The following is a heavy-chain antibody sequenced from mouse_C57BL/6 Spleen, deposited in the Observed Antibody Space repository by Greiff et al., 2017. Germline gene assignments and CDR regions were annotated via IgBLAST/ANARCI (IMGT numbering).Heavy chain of an antibody. CDR1: GYTFTSYW. V-gene: IGHV1-61*01. J-gene: IGHJ3*01. CDR3: ARYYDYDGGKAY. Sequence: QVQLQQPGAELVRPGSSVKLSCKASGYTFTSYWMDWVKQRPGQGLEWIGNIYPSDSETHYNQKFKDKATLTVDKSSSTAYMQLSSLTSEDSAVYYCARYYDYDGGKAYWGQGTLVTVSA. D-gene: IGHD2-4*01. CDR2: IYPSDSET.